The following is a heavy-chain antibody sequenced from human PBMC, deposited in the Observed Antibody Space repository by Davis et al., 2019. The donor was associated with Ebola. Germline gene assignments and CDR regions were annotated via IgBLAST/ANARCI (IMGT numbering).Heavy chain of an antibody. J-gene: IGHJ5*02. D-gene: IGHD4-17*01. CDR1: GNSFTSHW. CDR3: ARHGDYGEYVPHDWFDP. CDR2: IYTGDSDT. V-gene: IGHV5-51*01. Sequence: GESLKISCKDSGNSFTSHWIGWVRQMPGKGLEWMGIIYTGDSDTRYSPSFQGQVTISADKSISTAYLQWSSLKASDTAMYYCARHGDYGEYVPHDWFDPWGQGTLVTVSS.